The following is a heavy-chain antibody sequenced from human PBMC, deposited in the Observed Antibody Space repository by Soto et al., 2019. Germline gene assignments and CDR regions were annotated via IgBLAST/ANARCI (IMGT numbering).Heavy chain of an antibody. Sequence: HPGGSLRLSCAASGFTFSSYAMSWVRQAPGKGLEWVSAISGSGGSTYYADSVKGRFTISRDNSKNTLYLQMSSLRAEDTAVYYCAKLGSGSYYYFDYWGQGTLVTVSS. CDR2: ISGSGGST. V-gene: IGHV3-23*01. CDR3: AKLGSGSYYYFDY. J-gene: IGHJ4*02. CDR1: GFTFSSYA. D-gene: IGHD1-26*01.